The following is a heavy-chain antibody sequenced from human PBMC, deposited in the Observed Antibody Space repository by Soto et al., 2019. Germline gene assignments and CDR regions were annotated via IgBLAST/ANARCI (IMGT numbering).Heavy chain of an antibody. J-gene: IGHJ5*02. CDR1: GYTFTGYY. CDR2: INPNSGGT. Sequence: GASVKVSCKASGYTFTGYYMHWVRQAPGQGLEWMGWINPNSGGTNYAQKFQGWVTMTRDTSISAAYMELSRLRSDDTAVYYCAREPYGSGSYYNLGFDPWGQGTLVTVSS. V-gene: IGHV1-2*04. CDR3: AREPYGSGSYYNLGFDP. D-gene: IGHD3-10*01.